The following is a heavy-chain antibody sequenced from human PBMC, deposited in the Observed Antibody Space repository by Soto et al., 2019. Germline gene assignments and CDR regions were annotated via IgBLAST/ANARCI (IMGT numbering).Heavy chain of an antibody. CDR1: GFTFSDYY. D-gene: IGHD5-12*01. Sequence: QVQLVESGGGLVRPGGSLRLSCAASGFTFSDYYMSWIRQAPGKGLEWVAYIFNSGNMIFYADSVKGRFTISRDNAKNTLFLEMNSLRVEDTAVYYCARESGGRHYYHYMDVWGKGAPVTVSS. J-gene: IGHJ6*03. CDR2: IFNSGNMI. V-gene: IGHV3-11*01. CDR3: ARESGGRHYYHYMDV.